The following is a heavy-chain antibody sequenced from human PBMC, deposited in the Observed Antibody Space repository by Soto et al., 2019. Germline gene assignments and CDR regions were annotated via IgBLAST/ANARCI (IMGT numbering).Heavy chain of an antibody. CDR1: GGSASTGSYY. Sequence: SEALSLTCTVSGGSASTGSYYCSWFWQPKGKGLEWIGYIYYSGSTNYNPSLKSRVTISVDTSKNQFSLKLSSVTAADTAVYYCARRYGGNFDYWGQGTLVTVSS. CDR3: ARRYGGNFDY. J-gene: IGHJ4*02. CDR2: IYYSGST. V-gene: IGHV4-61*01. D-gene: IGHD2-15*01.